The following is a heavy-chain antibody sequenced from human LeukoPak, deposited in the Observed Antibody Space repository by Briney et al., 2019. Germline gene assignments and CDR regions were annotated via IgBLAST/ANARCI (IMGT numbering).Heavy chain of an antibody. CDR3: AKDLRPDGVGNFDH. CDR1: GFNFNSYT. V-gene: IGHV3-23*01. J-gene: IGHJ4*02. Sequence: PGGSLRLSCAASGFNFNSYTMNWVRQAPGKGLQWVANILASGSPTYYADSVKGRFIISRDNSKNTVYLQMNSLRVEDTAIYYCAKDLRPDGVGNFDHWGQGILVTVSS. CDR2: ILASGSPT. D-gene: IGHD2-8*01.